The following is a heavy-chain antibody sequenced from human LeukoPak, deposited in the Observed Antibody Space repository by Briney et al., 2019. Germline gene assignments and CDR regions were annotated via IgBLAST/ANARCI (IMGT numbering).Heavy chain of an antibody. V-gene: IGHV3-30*18. CDR2: ISYDGSNK. D-gene: IGHD3-10*01. Sequence: GGPLRLSCAASGFTFSSYGMHWVRQAPGKGLEWVAVISYDGSNKYYADSVKGRFTISRDNSKNTLYLQMNSLRAEDTAVYYCAKEDYGSGSFDYWGQGTLVTVSS. J-gene: IGHJ4*02. CDR3: AKEDYGSGSFDY. CDR1: GFTFSSYG.